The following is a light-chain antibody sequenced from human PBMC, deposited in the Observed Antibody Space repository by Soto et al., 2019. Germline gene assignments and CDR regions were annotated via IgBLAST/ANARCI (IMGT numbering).Light chain of an antibody. V-gene: IGLV2-14*04. CDR3: SSYTSSSTLGYV. CDR1: SSDVGGYNY. J-gene: IGLJ1*01. CDR2: DVS. Sequence: NSSDVGGYNYVSWYQQHPGKAPKLMIYDVSNRPSGVSNRFSGSKSGNTASLTISGLQAEDEADYYCSSYTSSSTLGYVFGTGTKVTVL.